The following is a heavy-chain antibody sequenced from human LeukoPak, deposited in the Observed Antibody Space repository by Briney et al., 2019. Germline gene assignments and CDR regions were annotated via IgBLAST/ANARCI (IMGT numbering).Heavy chain of an antibody. Sequence: GGSLRLSCAASGFTFSSYAMSWVRQAPGKGLERVSAISGSGGSTYYADSVKGRFTISRDNSKNTLYLQMNSLRAEDTAVYYCARENRRTGYAGDYWGQGTLVTVSS. CDR3: ARENRRTGYAGDY. V-gene: IGHV3-23*01. J-gene: IGHJ4*02. CDR1: GFTFSSYA. CDR2: ISGSGGST. D-gene: IGHD2-8*01.